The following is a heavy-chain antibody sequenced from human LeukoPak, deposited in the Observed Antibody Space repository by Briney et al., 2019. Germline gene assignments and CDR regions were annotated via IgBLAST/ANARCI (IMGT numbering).Heavy chain of an antibody. CDR1: GFTFSSYW. D-gene: IGHD2-2*02. CDR2: IKQDGSEK. Sequence: GGSLRLSCAASGFTFSSYWMSWVRQAPGRGLEWVANIKQDGSEKYYVDSVKGRFTIYRDNAKNSLYLQMNSLRAEDTAVYYCAREPPFGPAAISFDYWGQGTLVTVSS. CDR3: AREPPFGPAAISFDY. V-gene: IGHV3-7*03. J-gene: IGHJ4*02.